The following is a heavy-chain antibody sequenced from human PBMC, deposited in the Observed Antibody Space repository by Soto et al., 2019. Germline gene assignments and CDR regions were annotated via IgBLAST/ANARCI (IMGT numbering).Heavy chain of an antibody. Sequence: EASVKVSCKASGYTFTSYYMHWVRQAPGQGLEWMGIINPSGGSTSYAQKFQGRVTMTRDTSTSTVYMELSSLRSEDTAVYYCARDISSIAARGGIDYWGEGTLVTLSS. V-gene: IGHV1-46*03. CDR3: ARDISSIAARGGIDY. J-gene: IGHJ4*02. D-gene: IGHD6-6*01. CDR1: GYTFTSYY. CDR2: INPSGGST.